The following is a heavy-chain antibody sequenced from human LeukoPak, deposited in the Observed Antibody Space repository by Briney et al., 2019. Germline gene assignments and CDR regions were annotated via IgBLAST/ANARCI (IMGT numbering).Heavy chain of an antibody. CDR3: ARGHYYDSSGVDAFDI. CDR1: GYTFTSYD. V-gene: IGHV1-8*01. CDR2: MNPNSGNT. Sequence: ASVKVSCKASGYTFTSYDINWVRQATGQGLEWMGWMNPNSGNTGYAQKFQGRVTMTRNTSISTAYMELSGLRSEDTAVYYCARGHYYDSSGVDAFDIWGQGTMVTVSS. D-gene: IGHD3-22*01. J-gene: IGHJ3*02.